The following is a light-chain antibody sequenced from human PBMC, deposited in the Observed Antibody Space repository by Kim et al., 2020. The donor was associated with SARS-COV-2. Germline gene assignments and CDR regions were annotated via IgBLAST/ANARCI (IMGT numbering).Light chain of an antibody. CDR3: QQGNSLPCT. Sequence: EIQMTQSPSSVSGSVGDRDTITCRASQGISSWLAWYQQKPGKAPKLLIFAASSLQTGFPSRFSGSGSGTDFTLTISNLQPEDFAVYYCQQGNSLPCTFGQGTKVDIK. V-gene: IGKV1-12*01. CDR2: AAS. CDR1: QGISSW. J-gene: IGKJ1*01.